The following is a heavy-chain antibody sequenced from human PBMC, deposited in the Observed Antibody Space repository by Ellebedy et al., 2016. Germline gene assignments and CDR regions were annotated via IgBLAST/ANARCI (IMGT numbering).Heavy chain of an antibody. CDR3: AKDRSPAYSYDSSGLDY. CDR1: EFIFSNYA. CDR2: ISHDGRNK. V-gene: IGHV3-30*04. D-gene: IGHD3-22*01. J-gene: IGHJ4*02. Sequence: GESLKISXEGSEFIFSNYAMHWVRQAPGKGLEWVAVISHDGRNKYYTDSVKGRFTISRDNSKKTLYLQMNSLRTEDTAVFYCAKDRSPAYSYDSSGLDYWGQGTLVTVSS.